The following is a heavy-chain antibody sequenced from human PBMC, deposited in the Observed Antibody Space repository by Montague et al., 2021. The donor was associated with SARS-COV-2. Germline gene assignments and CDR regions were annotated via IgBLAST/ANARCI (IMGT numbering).Heavy chain of an antibody. CDR3: ARLWDTVYYYYGMDV. J-gene: IGHJ6*02. CDR1: GGSISSSSYY. V-gene: IGHV4-39*01. Sequence: SETLSLTCAVSGGSISSSSYYWGWIRQPPGKGLEWIGSIHYSGSTYYNPSLKSRVSISVDTSKNQLSLKLSSVTAADTAVYYCARLWDTVYYYYGMDVWGQRTTVTVSS. CDR2: IHYSGST. D-gene: IGHD1-26*01.